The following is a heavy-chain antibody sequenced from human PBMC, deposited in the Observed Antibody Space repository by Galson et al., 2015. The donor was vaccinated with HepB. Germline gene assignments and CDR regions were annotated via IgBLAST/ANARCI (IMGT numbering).Heavy chain of an antibody. CDR1: GGSISSYY. J-gene: IGHJ5*02. CDR2: IYYSGST. D-gene: IGHD3-22*01. Sequence: SETLSLTCTVSGGSISSYYWSWIRQPPGKGLEWIGYIYYSGSTNYNPSLKSRVTISVDTSKNQFSLKLSSVTAADTAVYYCAREGDYYDSSVVNWFDPWGQGTLVTVSS. V-gene: IGHV4-59*01. CDR3: AREGDYYDSSVVNWFDP.